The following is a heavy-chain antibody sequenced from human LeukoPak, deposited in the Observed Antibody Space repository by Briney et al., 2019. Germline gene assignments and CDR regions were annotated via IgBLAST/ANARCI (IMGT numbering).Heavy chain of an antibody. CDR1: GYTFTGHY. CDR2: INPNSGGT. CDR3: ATALDSSGYYRYYYYYMDV. D-gene: IGHD3-22*01. V-gene: IGHV1-2*02. Sequence: ASVKVSCKASGYTFTGHYMHWVRQAPGQGLEWMGWINPNSGGTNYAQKFQGRVTMTRDTSISTAYMELSRLRSDDTAVYYCATALDSSGYYRYYYYYMDVWGKGTTVTVSS. J-gene: IGHJ6*03.